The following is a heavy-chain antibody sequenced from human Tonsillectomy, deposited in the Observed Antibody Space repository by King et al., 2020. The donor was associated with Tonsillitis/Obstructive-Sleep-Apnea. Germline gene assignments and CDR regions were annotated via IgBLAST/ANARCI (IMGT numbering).Heavy chain of an antibody. J-gene: IGHJ3*02. V-gene: IGHV3-7*04. CDR2: IKQDGSEK. D-gene: IGHD3-10*01. CDR1: GFTFSSYW. CDR3: VRGRGGAFDI. Sequence: VQLVESGGGLVQPGGSLRLSCAASGFTFSSYWMTWVRQAPGKGLEWVANIKQDGSEKYYVDSEKGRFTISRDNAKNSLYLEMNSLRAEDTAVYYCVRGRGGAFDIWGQGTMVTVSS.